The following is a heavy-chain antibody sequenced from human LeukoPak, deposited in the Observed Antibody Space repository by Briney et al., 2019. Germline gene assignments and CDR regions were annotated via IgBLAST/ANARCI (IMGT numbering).Heavy chain of an antibody. D-gene: IGHD4-17*01. Sequence: GGSLRLSCAASGFTFSSYAMHWVRQAPGKGLEWVAVISYDGSNKYYADSVKGRFTISRDNSKNTLHLQMNSLRAEDTAVYYCARDGGYGDYGPNYYYYYGMDVWGKGTTVTVSS. V-gene: IGHV3-30*04. CDR1: GFTFSSYA. J-gene: IGHJ6*04. CDR2: ISYDGSNK. CDR3: ARDGGYGDYGPNYYYYYGMDV.